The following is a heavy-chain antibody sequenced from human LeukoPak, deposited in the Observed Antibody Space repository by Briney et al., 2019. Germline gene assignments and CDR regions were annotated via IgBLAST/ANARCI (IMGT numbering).Heavy chain of an antibody. CDR2: IYYSGST. CDR3: ARARYIYDSSGPEFDY. Sequence: SETLSLTCTVSGGSISSSSYYWGWIRQPPGKGLEWIGSIYYSGSTYYNPSLKSRVTMSVDTSKNQFSLKLSSVTAADTAVYYCARARYIYDSSGPEFDYWGQGTLVTVSS. J-gene: IGHJ4*02. D-gene: IGHD3-22*01. V-gene: IGHV4-39*07. CDR1: GGSISSSSYY.